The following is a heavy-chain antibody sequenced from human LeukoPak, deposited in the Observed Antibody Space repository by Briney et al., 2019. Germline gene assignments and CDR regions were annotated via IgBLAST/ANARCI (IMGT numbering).Heavy chain of an antibody. V-gene: IGHV3-30*02. Sequence: GGSLRLSCAASGFTFSSYSMNWVRQAPGKGLEWVAYILYDGSHEYYADSVKGRFSISRDNSKNTVDLQINSLRGEDTAVYYCVKDWTWGFDYWGQGTLVTVSS. CDR2: ILYDGSHE. CDR1: GFTFSSYS. CDR3: VKDWTWGFDY. J-gene: IGHJ4*02. D-gene: IGHD3-16*01.